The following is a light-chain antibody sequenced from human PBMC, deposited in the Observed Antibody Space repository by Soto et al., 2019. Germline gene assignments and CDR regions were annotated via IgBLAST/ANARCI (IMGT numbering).Light chain of an antibody. Sequence: QSVLTQPPSASGTPGQRVTISCSGSSSNIGSNYVYWYQQFPGTAPKLLIYSNNQRPSGVPDRFSGSKSGTSASLAISGLRSDDEADYYCAAWDDSLSVLFGGGTKLTVL. V-gene: IGLV1-47*02. J-gene: IGLJ2*01. CDR2: SNN. CDR1: SSNIGSNY. CDR3: AAWDDSLSVL.